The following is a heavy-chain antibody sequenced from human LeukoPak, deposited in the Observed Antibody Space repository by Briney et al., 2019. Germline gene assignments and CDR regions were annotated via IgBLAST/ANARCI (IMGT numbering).Heavy chain of an antibody. D-gene: IGHD5-12*01. CDR1: GFTVSSNS. J-gene: IGHJ4*02. Sequence: PGGSLTLSCTVSGFTVSSNSMSWVRQAPGEGLQWLSTISGGVIGTHYADSVKGRFTRSRDTAENTLWLQMSSLRAEDTAVYYCAKPSWGYDSPFDSWGQGTLVTVS. CDR3: AKPSWGYDSPFDS. CDR2: ISGGVIGT. V-gene: IGHV3-23*01.